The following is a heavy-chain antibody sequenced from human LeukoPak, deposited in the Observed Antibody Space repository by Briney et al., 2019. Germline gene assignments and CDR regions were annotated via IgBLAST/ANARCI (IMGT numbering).Heavy chain of an antibody. J-gene: IGHJ6*02. CDR2: INPNSGGT. D-gene: IGHD6-13*01. Sequence: ASVKVSCKASGYTFTGYYMHWVRQAPGQGLEWMGWINPNSGGTNYAQKFQGWVTMTRDTSISTAYMELSRLRSEDTAVYYCARGRRTYSSSWLGYYYYGMDVWGQGTTVTVSS. CDR1: GYTFTGYY. V-gene: IGHV1-2*04. CDR3: ARGRRTYSSSWLGYYYYGMDV.